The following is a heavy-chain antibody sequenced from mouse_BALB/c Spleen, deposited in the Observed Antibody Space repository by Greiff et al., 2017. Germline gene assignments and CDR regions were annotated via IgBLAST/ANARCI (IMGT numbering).Heavy chain of an antibody. CDR2: INPSNGGT. Sequence: QVQLQQSGAELVKPGASVKLSCKASGYTFTSYYMYWVKQRPGQGLEWIGEINPSNGGTNFNEKFKSKATLTVDKSSSTAYMQLSSLTSEDSAVYYCTRDGYALAWFAYWGQGTLVTVSA. J-gene: IGHJ3*01. CDR1: GYTFTSYY. D-gene: IGHD2-14*01. CDR3: TRDGYALAWFAY. V-gene: IGHV1S81*02.